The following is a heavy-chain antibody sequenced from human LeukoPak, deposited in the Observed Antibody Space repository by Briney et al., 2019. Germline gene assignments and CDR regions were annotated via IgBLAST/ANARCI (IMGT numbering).Heavy chain of an antibody. J-gene: IGHJ6*03. CDR3: ARGTMVRGVIIIGGYYYYMDV. V-gene: IGHV1-18*01. D-gene: IGHD3-10*01. CDR1: GYTFTSCG. CDR2: ISAYNGNT. Sequence: ASVKVSCKASGYTFTSCGISWVRQAPGQGLEWMGWISAYNGNTNYAQKLQGRVTMTTDTSTSTAYMELRSLRSDDTAVYYCARGTMVRGVIIIGGYYYYMDVRGKGTTVTVSS.